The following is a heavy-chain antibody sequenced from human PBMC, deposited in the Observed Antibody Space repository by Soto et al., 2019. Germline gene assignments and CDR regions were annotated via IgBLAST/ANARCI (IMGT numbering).Heavy chain of an antibody. CDR3: SRIKRGLDYYSGMDF. V-gene: IGHV1-2*02. CDR2: INPKTDAT. J-gene: IGHJ6*02. CDR1: GYTFRDYC. Sequence: QVQLVQSGAEVKKSWASVKVSCKASGYTFRDYCIQWLRQAPGQGLEWVAWINPKTDATNYAKQFQYRVTLTMATASSTAYLDLTRLRPDYTAVYDCSRIKRGLDYYSGMDFWGQGTAVTVSS.